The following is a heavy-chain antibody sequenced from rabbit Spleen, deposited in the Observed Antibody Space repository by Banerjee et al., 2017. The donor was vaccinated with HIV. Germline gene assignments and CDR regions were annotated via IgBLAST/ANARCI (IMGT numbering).Heavy chain of an antibody. CDR2: AYAGSSGST. V-gene: IGHV1S40*01. J-gene: IGHJ4*01. CDR1: GFSFNSGYD. Sequence: QSLEESGGDLVKPGASLTLTCTASGFSFNSGYDMCWVRQAPGKGLEWVACAYAGSSGSTYSATWAKGRFTISKTSSTTVTLQMTSLTAADTATYFCARDLAGVIGWNFNLWGPGTLVTVS. D-gene: IGHD4-1*01. CDR3: ARDLAGVIGWNFNL.